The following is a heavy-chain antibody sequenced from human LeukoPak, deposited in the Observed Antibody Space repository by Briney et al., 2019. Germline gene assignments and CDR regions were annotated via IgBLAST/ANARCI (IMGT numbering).Heavy chain of an antibody. J-gene: IGHJ5*02. Sequence: KPGGSLRLSCAASGFTFSSYSMNWVRQAPGKGLEWVSSISSSGSSMFYADSVKGRFTISRDNAKNSLYLQMNSLRAEDTALYYCARDYLVVPAAMWWFYPRGQGTLVTVSS. CDR3: ARDYLVVPAAMWWFYP. D-gene: IGHD2-2*01. V-gene: IGHV3-21*01. CDR2: ISSSGSSM. CDR1: GFTFSSYS.